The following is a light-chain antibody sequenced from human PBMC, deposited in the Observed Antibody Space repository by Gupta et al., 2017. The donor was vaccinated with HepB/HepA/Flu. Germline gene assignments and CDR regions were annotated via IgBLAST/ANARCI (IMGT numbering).Light chain of an antibody. Sequence: QSALTQPASVSGSPGQSITIFCTGTSSDIGAYNYVSWHQPHPGKAPKCMIYEVSNRPAGVSTRFSGSKSGYTASLTISGPQEEDEADYYCGADTRSSTVVFGGGTKLTVL. CDR2: EVS. CDR1: SSDIGAYNY. V-gene: IGLV2-14*03. CDR3: GADTRSSTVV. J-gene: IGLJ2*01.